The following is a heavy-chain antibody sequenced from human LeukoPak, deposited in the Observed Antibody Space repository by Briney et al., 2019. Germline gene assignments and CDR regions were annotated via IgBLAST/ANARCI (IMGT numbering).Heavy chain of an antibody. CDR3: ARDIVVVPAAINWFDP. J-gene: IGHJ5*02. D-gene: IGHD2-2*02. V-gene: IGHV4-39*07. CDR1: GGSISSSSYY. Sequence: SETLSLTCTVSGGSISSSSYYWGWIRQPPGKGLEWIGSIYYSGSTYYNPSLKSRVTISVDTSKNQFSLKLSSVTAADTAVYYCARDIVVVPAAINWFDPWGQGTLVTVSS. CDR2: IYYSGST.